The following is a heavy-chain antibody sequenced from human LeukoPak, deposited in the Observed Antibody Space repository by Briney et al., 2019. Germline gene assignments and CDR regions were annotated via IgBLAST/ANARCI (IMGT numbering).Heavy chain of an antibody. V-gene: IGHV3-30*04. CDR2: ISYDGSNK. CDR1: GFTFSIYA. CDR3: ARAARCHGYSYGYCPNWFDP. J-gene: IGHJ5*02. Sequence: GGSLRLSCAASGFTFSIYAMHWVRQAPGKGLEWVAVISYDGSNKYYADSVKARFTISRDNSKNTLYLQMNSLRAEDTAVYYCARAARCHGYSYGYCPNWFDPWGQGTLVTVSS. D-gene: IGHD5-18*01.